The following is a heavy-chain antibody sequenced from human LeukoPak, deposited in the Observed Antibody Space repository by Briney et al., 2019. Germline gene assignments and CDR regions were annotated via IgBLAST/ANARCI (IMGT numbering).Heavy chain of an antibody. V-gene: IGHV4-38-2*02. CDR1: GYSISSGYY. CDR3: ARQKGKGIWSLFGAIDY. J-gene: IGHJ4*02. D-gene: IGHD3-3*01. CDR2: INHSGST. Sequence: SETLSLTCTVSGYSISSGYYWGWIRQPPGKGLEWIGEINHSGSTNYNPSLKSRVTISVDTSKNQFSLKLSSVTAADTAVYYCARQKGKGIWSLFGAIDYWGQGTLVTVSS.